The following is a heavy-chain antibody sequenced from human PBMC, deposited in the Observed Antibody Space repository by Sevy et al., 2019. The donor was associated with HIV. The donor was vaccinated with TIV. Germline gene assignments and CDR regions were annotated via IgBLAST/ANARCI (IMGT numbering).Heavy chain of an antibody. CDR1: GFTFSSSA. D-gene: IGHD6-19*01. J-gene: IGHJ6*02. CDR2: ISHDGTNK. CDR3: ARDMAHLPIAEAGNFYYYYGMDV. V-gene: IGHV3-30*04. Sequence: GGSLRLSCAASGFTFSSSAMHWVRQAPAKGLEWVALISHDGTNKYYADSVKGRFTISRDNSKNTLYLQMNSLRAEDTAVYYCARDMAHLPIAEAGNFYYYYGMDVWGQGTTVTVSS.